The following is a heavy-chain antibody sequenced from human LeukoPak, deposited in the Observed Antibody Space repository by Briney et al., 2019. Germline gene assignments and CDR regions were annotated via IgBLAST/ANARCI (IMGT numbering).Heavy chain of an antibody. CDR1: GFGFGAYE. CDR3: TTLGYHLDS. D-gene: IGHD3-22*01. V-gene: IGHV3-48*03. CDR2: FDGSDTTK. J-gene: IGHJ4*02. Sequence: PGGSLRLSCAASGFGFGAYEMNWVRQAPGKGLEWVAYFDGSDTTKYYADSARGRFTISRDNAKNSLYLQMNSLRAEDTALYYCTTLGYHLDSWGQGTLVTVSS.